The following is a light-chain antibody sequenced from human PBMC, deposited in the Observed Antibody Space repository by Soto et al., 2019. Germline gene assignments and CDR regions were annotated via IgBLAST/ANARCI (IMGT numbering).Light chain of an antibody. CDR3: SSYAGSNNFV. CDR1: SSDVGGYNY. V-gene: IGLV2-8*01. Sequence: QSVLTQPPSASGSPGQSVTISCTGTSSDVGGYNYVSWYQQHPGKAPKLMIYEVSKRPSGVPDRFSGSKSGNTASLTVSGLQDEEEADYYCSSYAGSNNFVFGTGTKVTVL. CDR2: EVS. J-gene: IGLJ1*01.